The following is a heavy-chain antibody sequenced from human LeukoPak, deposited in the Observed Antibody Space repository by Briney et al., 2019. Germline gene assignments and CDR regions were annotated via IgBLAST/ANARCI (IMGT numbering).Heavy chain of an antibody. D-gene: IGHD3-9*01. CDR3: ARSKDILTGYCFDY. J-gene: IGHJ4*02. CDR1: GGSISSYY. CDR2: IYTSGST. V-gene: IGHV4-4*07. Sequence: SETLSLTCTVSGGSISSYYWSWIRQPAGKRLEWIGRIYTSGSTNYNPSLKSRVTMSVDTSKNQFSLKVTSVTAADTAVYYCARSKDILTGYCFDYWGQGTLVTVSS.